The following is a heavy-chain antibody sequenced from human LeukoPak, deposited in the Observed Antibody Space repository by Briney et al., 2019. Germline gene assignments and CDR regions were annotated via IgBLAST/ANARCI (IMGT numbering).Heavy chain of an antibody. CDR1: GFTFSNFN. D-gene: IGHD3-16*01. CDR2: ISSGSGHI. Sequence: GGSVRLSCAVSGFTFSNFNMNWVRQAPGRGLEWVGSISSGSGHIHYSDSVKDRFTISRDKSRNSLYLQMNGLRAEDTAVYYCARLWESNFSAFGPWGEGTLVIVSS. J-gene: IGHJ5*02. V-gene: IGHV3-21*01. CDR3: ARLWESNFSAFGP.